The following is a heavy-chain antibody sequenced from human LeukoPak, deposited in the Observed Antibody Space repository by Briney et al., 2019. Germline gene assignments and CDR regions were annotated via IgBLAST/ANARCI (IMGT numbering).Heavy chain of an antibody. Sequence: PSETLSLTCTVSGGSISSYYWSWIRQPPGKGLEWIGYVSYGGNTNYNPSLKSRVTISVDTSKNQFSLKLTSVTAADTAVYYCARGAELPDHWGQGTLVTVSS. J-gene: IGHJ4*02. V-gene: IGHV4-59*01. CDR3: ARGAELPDH. CDR1: GGSISSYY. CDR2: VSYGGNT. D-gene: IGHD2-15*01.